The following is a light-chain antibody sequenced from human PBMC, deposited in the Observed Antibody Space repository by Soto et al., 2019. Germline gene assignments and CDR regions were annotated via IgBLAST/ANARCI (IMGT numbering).Light chain of an antibody. V-gene: IGKV1-8*01. J-gene: IGKJ1*01. CDR3: QQYYSYPPA. CDR1: QGISSY. CDR2: AAS. Sequence: AIRMTQSTSSLSASTGDRFTITCRASQGISSYLAWYQQKPGKAPKLLIYAASTLQSGVPSRFSGSGSGTDFTLTISCLQSEDFATYYCQQYYSYPPAFGQGTKVDI.